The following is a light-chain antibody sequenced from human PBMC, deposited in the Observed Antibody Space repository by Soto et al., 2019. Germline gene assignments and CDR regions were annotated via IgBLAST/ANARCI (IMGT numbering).Light chain of an antibody. Sequence: QSALTHPPSASGAPGQRVTISCSRNSTNIGGNSVSWYQQLPGTAPKLLTYRNDQRPSGVPDRFSGSKSGTSASLATSGLRSEDEADYFCAAWDDSLSVFYVFGTGTRSPS. V-gene: IGLV1-47*01. CDR1: STNIGGNS. CDR2: RND. CDR3: AAWDDSLSVFYV. J-gene: IGLJ1*01.